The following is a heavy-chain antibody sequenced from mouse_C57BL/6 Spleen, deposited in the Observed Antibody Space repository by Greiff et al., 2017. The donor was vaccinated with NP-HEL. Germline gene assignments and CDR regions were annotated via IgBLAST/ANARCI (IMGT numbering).Heavy chain of an antibody. CDR3: TKTAGFAY. Sequence: VQLQQSGAELVRPGASVTLSCKASGYTFTDYEMHWVKQTPVHGLEWIGAIDPETGGTAYNQKFKGKAILTADKSSSTAYMELRSLTAEDSAVYYCTKTAGFAYWGQGTLVTVDA. J-gene: IGHJ3*01. CDR2: IDPETGGT. CDR1: GYTFTDYE. V-gene: IGHV1-15*01.